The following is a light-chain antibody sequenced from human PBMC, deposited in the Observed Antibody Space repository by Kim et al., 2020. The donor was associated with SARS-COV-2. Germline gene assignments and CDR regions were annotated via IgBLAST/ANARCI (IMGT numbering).Light chain of an antibody. J-gene: IGKJ1*01. CDR3: QQYNSWAS. Sequence: DIQMTQSPSTLSASVGDRVTITCRASQSISSWLAWYQQKPGKAPKLLIYKASSLESGVPSRFSGSGSGTEFTLTISSLQPADFATYYCQQYNSWASFGQGTKVDIK. V-gene: IGKV1-5*03. CDR1: QSISSW. CDR2: KAS.